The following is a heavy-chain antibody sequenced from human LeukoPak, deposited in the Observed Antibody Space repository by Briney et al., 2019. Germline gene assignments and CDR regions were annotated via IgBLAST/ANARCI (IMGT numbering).Heavy chain of an antibody. Sequence: GGSLRLSCAASGFTFSSYSMNWVRQAPGKGLEWVSSISSSSSYIYYADSVKGRFTISRDNSKNTLYLQMNSLRAEDTAVYYCAKASRTYYDFWSGPGDWFDPWGQGTLVTVSS. V-gene: IGHV3-21*04. CDR2: ISSSSSYI. CDR1: GFTFSSYS. J-gene: IGHJ5*02. D-gene: IGHD3-3*01. CDR3: AKASRTYYDFWSGPGDWFDP.